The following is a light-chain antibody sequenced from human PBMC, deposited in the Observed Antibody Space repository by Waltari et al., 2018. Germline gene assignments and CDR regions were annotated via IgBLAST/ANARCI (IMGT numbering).Light chain of an antibody. CDR1: SSDVGSYNY. J-gene: IGLJ2*01. Sequence: QSALTQPASVSGSPGQSITISCTGTSSDVGSYNYVSWYQQHPGKAPKLMIYDVRYRPSGVSNRVAGSKSGNTASLTISGLQAEDEADYYCSSYITTNTLELFGGGTSLTVL. CDR3: SSYITTNTLEL. V-gene: IGLV2-14*03. CDR2: DVR.